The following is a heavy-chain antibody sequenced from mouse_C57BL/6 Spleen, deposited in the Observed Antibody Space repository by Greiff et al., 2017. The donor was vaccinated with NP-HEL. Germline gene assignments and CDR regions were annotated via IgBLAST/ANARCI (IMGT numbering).Heavy chain of an antibody. Sequence: VQLQQPGAELVMPGASVKLSYKASGYTFTSYWMHWVKQRPGQGLEWIGEIDPSDSYTNYNQKFKGKSTLTVDKSSSTAYMQLSSLTSEDSAVYYCARQGYFDYWGQGTTLTVSS. CDR2: IDPSDSYT. V-gene: IGHV1-69*01. J-gene: IGHJ2*01. CDR1: GYTFTSYW. CDR3: ARQGYFDY.